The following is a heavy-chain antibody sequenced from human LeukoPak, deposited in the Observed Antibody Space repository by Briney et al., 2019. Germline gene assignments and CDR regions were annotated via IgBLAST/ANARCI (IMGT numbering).Heavy chain of an antibody. CDR1: GFPFSDHY. CDR3: ARPPEGYSYGFYFGH. D-gene: IGHD5-18*01. Sequence: GGSLRLSCAASGFPFSDHYMIWIRQAPGRELEWISSITESGGTEYYADSVKGRFSISRDNAKSALYLQMNSLRAEDTAVYYCARPPEGYSYGFYFGHWGQGAPVIVSS. V-gene: IGHV3-11*01. J-gene: IGHJ4*02. CDR2: ITESGGTE.